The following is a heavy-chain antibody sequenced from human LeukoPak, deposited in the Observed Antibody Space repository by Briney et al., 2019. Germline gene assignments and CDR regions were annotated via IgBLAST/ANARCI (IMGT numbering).Heavy chain of an antibody. Sequence: PGGSLSLSCAASGFTFSSYEMNWVRQAPGKGLEWVSYISSSGSTIYYADSVKGRFTISRDNAKNSLYLQMNSLRVEDTAVYYCARGSGSYYNGGWFDPWGQGTLVTVSS. CDR1: GFTFSSYE. CDR3: ARGSGSYYNGGWFDP. D-gene: IGHD3-10*01. V-gene: IGHV3-48*03. J-gene: IGHJ5*02. CDR2: ISSSGSTI.